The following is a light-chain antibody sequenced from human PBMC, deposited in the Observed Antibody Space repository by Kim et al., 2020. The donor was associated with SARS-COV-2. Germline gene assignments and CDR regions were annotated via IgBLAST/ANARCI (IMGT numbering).Light chain of an antibody. Sequence: VSPGKKARSTCSGDVMAKKYARWIQQKPGQAPVLVIYKDSERPSGNPERCSGSNSGTTVTLTISGAQVEDEADYYCYSAADNNLWVFGGGTQLTVL. CDR1: VMAKKY. CDR3: YSAADNNLWV. J-gene: IGLJ3*02. CDR2: KDS. V-gene: IGLV3-27*01.